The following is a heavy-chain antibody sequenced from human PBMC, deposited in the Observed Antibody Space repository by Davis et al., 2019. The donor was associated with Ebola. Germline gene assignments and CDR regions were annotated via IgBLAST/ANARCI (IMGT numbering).Heavy chain of an antibody. V-gene: IGHV1-69*04. J-gene: IGHJ4*02. CDR2: IIPILGIA. CDR1: GGTFSSYT. Sequence: SVKVSCKAPGGTFSSYTISWVRQAPGQGLEWMGRIIPILGIANYAQKFQGRVTMTEDTSTDTAYMELSSLRSEDTAIYYCAKERVTYSSSWDLDYWGQGTLVTVSS. D-gene: IGHD6-13*01. CDR3: AKERVTYSSSWDLDY.